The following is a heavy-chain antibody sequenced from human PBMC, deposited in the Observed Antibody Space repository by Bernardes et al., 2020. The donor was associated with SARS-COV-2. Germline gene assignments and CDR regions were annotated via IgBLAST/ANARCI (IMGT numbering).Heavy chain of an antibody. Sequence: GGSLRLSCAASDFTFSNYSMYWVRQAPGGGLEWLSTISASGLSKYYADSVRGRYTISRDNSMNTLYLQMNSLRVDDTAVYYCARADCTSTMCHRGAYGVWAQGTLVTVSS. V-gene: IGHV3-23*01. J-gene: IGHJ3*01. D-gene: IGHD2-2*01. CDR2: ISASGLSK. CDR3: ARADCTSTMCHRGAYGV. CDR1: DFTFSNYS.